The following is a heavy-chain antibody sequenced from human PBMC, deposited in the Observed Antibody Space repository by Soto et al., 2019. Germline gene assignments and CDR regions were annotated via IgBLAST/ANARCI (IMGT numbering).Heavy chain of an antibody. D-gene: IGHD6-13*01. J-gene: IGHJ5*02. CDR2: IIPIFGTA. V-gene: IGHV1-69*01. CDR1: GGTFSIYA. Sequence: QVQLVQSGAEVKKPGSSVKVSCEAYGGTFSIYAISWVRQAPGQGLEWMGGIIPIFGTANYAHKFQGRVTITADESTSTAHMELSSLRSEDTAVYYCAREYSSSWLNLFDPWGQGTLVNVSS. CDR3: AREYSSSWLNLFDP.